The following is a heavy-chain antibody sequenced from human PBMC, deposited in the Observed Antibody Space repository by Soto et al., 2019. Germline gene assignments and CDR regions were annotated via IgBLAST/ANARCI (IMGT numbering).Heavy chain of an antibody. D-gene: IGHD6-13*01. J-gene: IGHJ6*02. CDR2: IIPIFGTA. Sequence: ASVKVSCKASGGTFSSYAISWVRQAPGQGLEWMGGIIPIFGTANYAQKFQGRVTITADESTSTAYMELSSLRSEDTAVYYCAGGEIAAAGTVRGSYYYYGMDVWGQGTTVTVSS. CDR1: GGTFSSYA. V-gene: IGHV1-69*13. CDR3: AGGEIAAAGTVRGSYYYYGMDV.